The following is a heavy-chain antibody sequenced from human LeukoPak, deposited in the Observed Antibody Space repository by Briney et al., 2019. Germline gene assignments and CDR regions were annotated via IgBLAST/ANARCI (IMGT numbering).Heavy chain of an antibody. V-gene: IGHV4-39*07. D-gene: IGHD6-19*01. CDR2: IYYSGST. CDR3: ASPYYHSGWYYFDY. CDR1: GGSISSSSYY. Sequence: SETLSLTCTVSGGSISSSSYYWGWIRQPPGKGLEWIGSIYYSGSTYYNPSLKSRVTISVDTSKNQFSLRLRSVTATDTAVYYCASPYYHSGWYYFDYWGQGTLVTVSS. J-gene: IGHJ4*02.